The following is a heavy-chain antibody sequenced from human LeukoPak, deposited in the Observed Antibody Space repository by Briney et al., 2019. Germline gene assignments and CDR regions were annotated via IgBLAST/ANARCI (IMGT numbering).Heavy chain of an antibody. CDR1: GGSISSGGYS. J-gene: IGHJ4*02. D-gene: IGHD4-11*01. Sequence: PSETLSLTCAVSGGSISSGGYSWSWIRQPPGTGLEWIGYIYHSGSTYYNPSLKSRVTISVDTSKNQFSLKLSSVTAADTAVYYCARGSEDSIPDYWGQGTLVTVSS. CDR3: ARGSEDSIPDY. V-gene: IGHV4-30-2*05. CDR2: IYHSGST.